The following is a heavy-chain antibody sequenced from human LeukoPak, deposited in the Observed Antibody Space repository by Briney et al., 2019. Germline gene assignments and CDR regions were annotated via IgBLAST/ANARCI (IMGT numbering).Heavy chain of an antibody. J-gene: IGHJ4*02. CDR3: ARGFRDGYRLDDY. CDR2: IIPIFGTA. D-gene: IGHD5-24*01. Sequence: ASVKVSCKAPGGTFSSYAISWVRQAPGQGLEWMGGIIPIFGTANYAQKFQGRVTITADESTSTAYMELSSLRSEDTAVYYCARGFRDGYRLDDYWGQGTLVTVSS. V-gene: IGHV1-69*13. CDR1: GGTFSSYA.